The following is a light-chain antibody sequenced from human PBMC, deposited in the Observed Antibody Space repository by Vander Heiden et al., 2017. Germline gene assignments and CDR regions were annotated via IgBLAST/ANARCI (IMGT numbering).Light chain of an antibody. CDR1: VLAKKY. CDR2: KDS. V-gene: IGLV3-27*01. J-gene: IGLJ3*02. CDR3: YSATDNIGV. Sequence: SYELTQPSSVSVSPRQTARITCSGDVLAKKYARWFQQEPGQAPVLIIYKDSERPSGIPERFSGSSSGTTVTLTISGAQVEDEADYYCYSATDNIGVFGGGTKLTVL.